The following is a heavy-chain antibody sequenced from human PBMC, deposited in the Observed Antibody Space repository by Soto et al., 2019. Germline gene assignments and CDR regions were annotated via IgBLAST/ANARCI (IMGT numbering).Heavy chain of an antibody. D-gene: IGHD6-6*01. J-gene: IGHJ4*02. Sequence: QVQLVQSGAEVKKPGASVKVSCKASGYTFTSYGISWVRQAPGQGLEWMGWISVYNGNTNYAQKLQGRVTMTTDTSTSTASMELRSLRADDTAVYYCASSSSSSSCEGFYYWGQGTLGTVSS. CDR2: ISVYNGNT. CDR1: GYTFTSYG. V-gene: IGHV1-18*01. CDR3: ASSSSSSSCEGFYY.